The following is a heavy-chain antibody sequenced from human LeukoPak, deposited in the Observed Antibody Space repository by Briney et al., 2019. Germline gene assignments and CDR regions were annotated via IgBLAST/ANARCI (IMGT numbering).Heavy chain of an antibody. D-gene: IGHD6-13*01. CDR1: GFTFSTYA. V-gene: IGHV3-23*01. CDR3: AKDRGSSWGFDY. Sequence: GGSLRLSCAASGFTFSTYALSWVRQAPGKGLEWVSAISGSGGSSNYADSVKGRFTISRDNSKNTLYLQMNSLRAEDTAVYYCAKDRGSSWGFDYWGQGTLVTVSS. J-gene: IGHJ4*02. CDR2: ISGSGGSS.